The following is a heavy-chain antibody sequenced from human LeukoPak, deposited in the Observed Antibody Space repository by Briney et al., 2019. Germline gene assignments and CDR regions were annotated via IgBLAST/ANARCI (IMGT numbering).Heavy chain of an antibody. J-gene: IGHJ5*02. CDR2: INHSGST. V-gene: IGHV4-34*01. Sequence: SETLSLTCAVYGGSFSGYYWSWIRQPPGKGLEWIGEINHSGSTNYNPSLKSRVTISVDTSKDQFSLKLSSVTAPDTAVYYCARGRRGSSGYYRRGANWFDPWVEGTLVTVSS. D-gene: IGHD3-22*01. CDR1: GGSFSGYY. CDR3: ARGRRGSSGYYRRGANWFDP.